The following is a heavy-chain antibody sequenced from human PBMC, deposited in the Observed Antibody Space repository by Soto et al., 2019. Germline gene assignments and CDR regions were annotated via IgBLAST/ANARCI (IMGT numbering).Heavy chain of an antibody. CDR3: ARHPGGRGYYYGMDV. D-gene: IGHD2-15*01. Sequence: SKDRRGANSSCASRWVRQAPKQGLEWMGGIIPIFGTANYAQKFQGRVTLTADESTSTAYMELSSLRSEDTAVYFFARHPGGRGYYYGMDVWGQGTTVTVSS. CDR2: IIPIFGTA. J-gene: IGHJ6*02. V-gene: IGHV1-69*01. CDR1: RGANSSCA.